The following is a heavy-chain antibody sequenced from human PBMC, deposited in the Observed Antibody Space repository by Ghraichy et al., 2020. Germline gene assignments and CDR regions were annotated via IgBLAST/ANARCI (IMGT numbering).Heavy chain of an antibody. J-gene: IGHJ5*02. CDR3: ARGLEYYYGSGSYSNWFDP. Sequence: SQTLSLTCAVYGGSFSGYYWSWIRQPPGKGLEWIGEINHSGSTNYNPSLKSRVTISVDTSKNQFSLKLSSVTAADTAVYYCARGLEYYYGSGSYSNWFDPWGQGTLVTVSS. D-gene: IGHD3-10*01. V-gene: IGHV4-34*01. CDR2: INHSGST. CDR1: GGSFSGYY.